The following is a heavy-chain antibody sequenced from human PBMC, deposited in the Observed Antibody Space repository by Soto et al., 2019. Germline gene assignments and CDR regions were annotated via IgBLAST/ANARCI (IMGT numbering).Heavy chain of an antibody. CDR3: ARSNWNYVRTLDY. Sequence: QGQIQESGPGLVKPSGTLSLACSVSSVSVSGSYWWAWVRQPPGKGLEWIGEIDHSGHTNYNPSLKSRVTMSLDNSKNQFSLNLRSVTAADTAVYYCARSNWNYVRTLDYWGQGTQVIVSS. CDR1: SVSVSGSYW. V-gene: IGHV4-4*02. D-gene: IGHD1-7*01. CDR2: IDHSGHT. J-gene: IGHJ4*02.